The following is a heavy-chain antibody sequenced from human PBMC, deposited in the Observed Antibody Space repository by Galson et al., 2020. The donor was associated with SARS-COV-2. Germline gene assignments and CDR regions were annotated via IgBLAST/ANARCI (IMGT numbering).Heavy chain of an antibody. Sequence: SESLSLTCTVSGGSVSSGSYYWSWIRQPPGKGLEWIWYIYYSGSTNYNPSHKSRVTISVDTSKNQFSLKLSSVTAADTAVYYCAGTLNYCSSTSCYWDDGFDIWGQGTMVTVSS. V-gene: IGHV4-61*01. CDR3: AGTLNYCSSTSCYWDDGFDI. CDR2: IYYSGST. CDR1: GGSVSSGSYY. D-gene: IGHD2-2*01. J-gene: IGHJ3*02.